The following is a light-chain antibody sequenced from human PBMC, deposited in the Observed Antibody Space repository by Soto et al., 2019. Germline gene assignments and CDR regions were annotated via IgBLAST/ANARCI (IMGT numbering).Light chain of an antibody. Sequence: QSVLTQPPSASGTPGQRVTISCSGSSSNIGSNYVYWYQQLPGTAPKLLIYSNNQRRSGVPDRFSGPKSGTSASLAISGLRSEDEADYYCAAWDDSLSAFYVFGTGSKVTVL. CDR2: SNN. V-gene: IGLV1-47*02. CDR3: AAWDDSLSAFYV. J-gene: IGLJ1*01. CDR1: SSNIGSNY.